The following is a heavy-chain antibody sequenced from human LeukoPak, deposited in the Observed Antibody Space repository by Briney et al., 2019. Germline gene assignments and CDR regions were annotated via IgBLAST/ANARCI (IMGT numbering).Heavy chain of an antibody. CDR3: ARDFRIAAAGPGY. D-gene: IGHD6-13*01. CDR2: INSNNGNT. V-gene: IGHV1-18*01. CDR1: GYTFTNYG. Sequence: ASVKVSCKASGYTFTNYGVTWVRQAPGQGLEWMGWINSNNGNTNFAQKFQGRVTMTTDTSTSTAYMELRSLRSDDTAVYYCARDFRIAAAGPGYWGQGTLVTVSS. J-gene: IGHJ4*02.